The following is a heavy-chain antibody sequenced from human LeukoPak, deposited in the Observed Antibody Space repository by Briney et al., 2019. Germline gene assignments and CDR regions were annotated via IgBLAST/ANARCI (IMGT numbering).Heavy chain of an antibody. CDR2: INPDGRDT. CDR3: TSWGDTTAEYFQR. V-gene: IGHV3-7*01. Sequence: GRSLRLSCAASGFTFSSYAMHWVRQAPGKGLEWVAHINPDGRDTYYVDSVKGRLTISRDNAQNSMYLQMNSLRVEDTAVYYCTSWGDTTAEYFQRWGQGTLVTVSS. CDR1: GFTFSSYA. D-gene: IGHD2-21*02. J-gene: IGHJ1*01.